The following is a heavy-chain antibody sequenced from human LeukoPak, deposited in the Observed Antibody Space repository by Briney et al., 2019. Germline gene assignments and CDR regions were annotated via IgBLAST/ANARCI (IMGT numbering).Heavy chain of an antibody. CDR1: GGPFSGYY. Sequence: PSETLSLTCAVYGGPFSGYYWSWIRQPPGKGLEWIGEINHSGSTNYNPSLKSRVTISVDTSKNQFSLKLSSVTAADTAVYYCARETTSSWYDLYYYYGMDVWGQGTTVTVSS. J-gene: IGHJ6*02. CDR2: INHSGST. D-gene: IGHD6-13*01. CDR3: ARETTSSWYDLYYYYGMDV. V-gene: IGHV4-34*01.